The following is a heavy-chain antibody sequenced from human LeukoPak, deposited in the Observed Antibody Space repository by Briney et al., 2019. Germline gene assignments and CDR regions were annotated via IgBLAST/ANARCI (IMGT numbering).Heavy chain of an antibody. CDR2: ISGSGGST. CDR3: AKAFSNSWQFDP. CDR1: GFTFSSYA. V-gene: IGHV3-23*01. Sequence: GGSLRLSCAASGFTFSSYAMSWVRQAPGKGLEWVSAISGSGGSTYYADSVKGRFTISRDNSKNTLYLQMNSLRVEDTALYYCAKAFSNSWQFDPWGQGALVTVSS. J-gene: IGHJ5*02. D-gene: IGHD6-13*01.